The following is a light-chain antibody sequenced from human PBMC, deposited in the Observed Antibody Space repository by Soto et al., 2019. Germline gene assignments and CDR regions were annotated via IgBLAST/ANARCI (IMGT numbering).Light chain of an antibody. CDR2: YYSDSYK. CDR1: SDINVGRCN. Sequence: QSVLTQPPSSSASPGESARLTCTLPSDINVGRCNIFWYQQKPGSPPRYLIYYYSDSYKGQGAGVPSSFSASKDASANTGILLIYGVQYEDEADYYCMIWTACASGVLGGGTKLTV. J-gene: IGLJ2*01. CDR3: MIWTACASGV. V-gene: IGLV5-37*01.